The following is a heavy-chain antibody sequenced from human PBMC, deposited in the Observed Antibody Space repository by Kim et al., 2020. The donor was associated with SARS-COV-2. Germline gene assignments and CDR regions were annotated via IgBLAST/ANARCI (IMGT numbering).Heavy chain of an antibody. J-gene: IGHJ6*02. V-gene: IGHV3-74*03. Sequence: GVSLRLSCAVSGFPFTNYWMHWVRQLPEKGLVWVSRIDTNGDSIMYADSVKGRFTISRDDATNTLYLEMNSLRAEDTAVYYCVRGTRGYNGMDVWGQGTTVTVSS. CDR3: VRGTRGYNGMDV. D-gene: IGHD2-2*01. CDR1: GFPFTNYW. CDR2: IDTNGDSI.